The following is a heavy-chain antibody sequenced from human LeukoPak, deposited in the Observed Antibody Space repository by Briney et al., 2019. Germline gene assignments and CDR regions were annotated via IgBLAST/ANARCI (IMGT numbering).Heavy chain of an antibody. V-gene: IGHV4-59*01. CDR1: GGSFSGYY. CDR3: ARGDGGNSIYYYYYMDV. D-gene: IGHD4-23*01. J-gene: IGHJ6*03. Sequence: SETLSLTCAVYGGSFSGYYWSWIRQPPGKGLEWIGYIYYSGSTNYNPSLKSRVTISVDTSKNQFSLKLSSVTTADTAVCYCARGDGGNSIYYYYYMDVWGKGTTVTVSS. CDR2: IYYSGST.